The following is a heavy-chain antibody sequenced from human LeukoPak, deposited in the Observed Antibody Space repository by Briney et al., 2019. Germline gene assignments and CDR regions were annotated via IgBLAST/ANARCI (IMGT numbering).Heavy chain of an antibody. CDR3: ARYCSSTSCLFSARGFDY. D-gene: IGHD2-2*01. CDR1: GYTFTGSY. J-gene: IGHJ4*02. Sequence: GASVKVSCKASGYTFTGSYMHWVRQAPGQGLEWMGWINPNSGGTNYAQKFQGRVTMTRDTSISTAYMELSRLRSDDTAVYYCARYCSSTSCLFSARGFDYWGQGTLVTVSS. V-gene: IGHV1-2*02. CDR2: INPNSGGT.